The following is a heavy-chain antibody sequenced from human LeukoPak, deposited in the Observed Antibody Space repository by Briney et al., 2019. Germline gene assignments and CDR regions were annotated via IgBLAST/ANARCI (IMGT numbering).Heavy chain of an antibody. Sequence: PGGSLRLSCAASGFTFSSYAMSWVRQAPGKGLEWVSAISGSGGSTYYADSVKGRFTISRDNSKNTLYLQMNSLRAEDTAVYYCAKATGDSSSWYVDYWGQGTLVTVSS. J-gene: IGHJ4*02. CDR2: ISGSGGST. V-gene: IGHV3-23*01. D-gene: IGHD6-13*01. CDR3: AKATGDSSSWYVDY. CDR1: GFTFSSYA.